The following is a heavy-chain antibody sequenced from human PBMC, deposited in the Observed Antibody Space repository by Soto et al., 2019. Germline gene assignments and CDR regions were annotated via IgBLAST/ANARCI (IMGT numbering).Heavy chain of an antibody. Sequence: PGGSLRLSCAASGFTFSNAWMNWVRQAPGKGLEWVGRIKSETDGETTDYAAPVKGRFTISRDDSKNTLYLQMNSLKTEDTAVYYCTTGVTESYIDYWGQGTLVTVSS. CDR3: TTGVTESYIDY. V-gene: IGHV3-15*07. J-gene: IGHJ4*02. CDR2: IKSETDGETT. D-gene: IGHD1-26*01. CDR1: GFTFSNAW.